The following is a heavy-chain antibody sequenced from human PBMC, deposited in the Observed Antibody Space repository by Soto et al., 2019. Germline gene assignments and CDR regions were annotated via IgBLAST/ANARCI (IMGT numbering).Heavy chain of an antibody. Sequence: PSETLSLTCTVSGASISGFYWSWIRKSAGKGLEWIGYIYYSGSTNYNPSLKSRVTISVDTSKNQFSLKLSSVTAADTAVYYCARDSPKTNYYSYGMDVWGAGTTVTVYS. J-gene: IGHJ6*04. CDR2: IYYSGST. CDR1: GASISGFY. CDR3: ARDSPKTNYYSYGMDV. V-gene: IGHV4-59*01.